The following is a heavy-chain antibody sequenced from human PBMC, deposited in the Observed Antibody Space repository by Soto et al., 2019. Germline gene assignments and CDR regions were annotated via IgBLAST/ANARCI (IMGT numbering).Heavy chain of an antibody. J-gene: IGHJ5*02. D-gene: IGHD2-15*01. Sequence: GGSLRLSCVTSGFTFSSYWMHWVRQAPGKGLVWVSRINSDGSSTSYADSVKGRFTISRDNAKNTLYLQMNSLRAEDTAVYYCARDPQRFRAASWVNWFDPWGQGTLVTVSS. CDR1: GFTFSSYW. CDR2: INSDGSST. V-gene: IGHV3-74*01. CDR3: ARDPQRFRAASWVNWFDP.